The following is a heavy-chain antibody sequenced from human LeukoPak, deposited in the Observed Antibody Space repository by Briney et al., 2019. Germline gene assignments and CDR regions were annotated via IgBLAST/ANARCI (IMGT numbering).Heavy chain of an antibody. J-gene: IGHJ4*02. CDR1: GFTFSSYN. Sequence: GSLRLSCAASGFTFSSYNMNWVRQAPGQGLEWVSSIRSSSNYIYYADSVKGRFTISRDNAKNSLYLHMNSLSAGDTAVYYCARLDSSSSPFDYWGQGTLVTVSS. V-gene: IGHV3-21*01. CDR2: IRSSSNYI. CDR3: ARLDSSSSPFDY. D-gene: IGHD6-6*01.